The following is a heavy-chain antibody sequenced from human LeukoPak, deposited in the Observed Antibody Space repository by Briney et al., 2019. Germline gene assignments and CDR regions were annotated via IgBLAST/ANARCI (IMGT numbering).Heavy chain of an antibody. D-gene: IGHD3-10*01. CDR2: INAGNGNT. V-gene: IGHV1-3*01. J-gene: IGHJ4*02. CDR1: GYTFTSYA. Sequence: ASVKVSCKASGYTFTSYAMHWVRQAPGQRLEWMGWINAGNGNTKYSQKFQGRVTITRDTSASTAYMELSSLRSEDTAVYYCARDGQRYHYGSGSYSDYWGQGTLVTVSS. CDR3: ARDGQRYHYGSGSYSDY.